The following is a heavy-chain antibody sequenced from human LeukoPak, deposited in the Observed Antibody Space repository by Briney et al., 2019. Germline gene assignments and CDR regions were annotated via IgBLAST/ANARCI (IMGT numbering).Heavy chain of an antibody. D-gene: IGHD3-22*01. V-gene: IGHV5-51*01. CDR2: IHPGDSDT. J-gene: IGHJ4*02. Sequence: GESLQISCNGSGYSFTTYWIAWVRQMPGKGLEWMGIIHPGDSDTRYSPSFQGQVTISADKSIDTAFLQWSTLKASDTAIYYRARRPPNYYGSSGYSVFDDWGQGILVTVSS. CDR3: ARRPPNYYGSSGYSVFDD. CDR1: GYSFTTYW.